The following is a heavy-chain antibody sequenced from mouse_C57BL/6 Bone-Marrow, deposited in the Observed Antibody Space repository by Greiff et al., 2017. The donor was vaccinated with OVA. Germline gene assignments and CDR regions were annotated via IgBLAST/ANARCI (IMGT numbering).Heavy chain of an antibody. CDR1: GYTFTSYW. CDR2: IYPGNSDT. D-gene: IGHD1-1*01. CDR3: TLLRPSSYWYFDV. V-gene: IGHV1-5*01. Sequence: EVQLQQSGTVLARPGASVKMSCKTSGYTFTSYWMHWVKQRPGQGLEWIGAIYPGNSDTSYNQKFKGKAKLTAVTSASTAYMELSSLTNEDSAVYYCTLLRPSSYWYFDVWGTGTTVTVSS. J-gene: IGHJ1*03.